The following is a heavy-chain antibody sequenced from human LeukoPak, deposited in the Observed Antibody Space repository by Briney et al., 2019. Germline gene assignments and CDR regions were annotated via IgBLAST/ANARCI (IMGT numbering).Heavy chain of an antibody. Sequence: GGSPRLSCAASGFTFSSYAMSWVRQAPGKGLEWVSAISGSGGSTYYADSVKGRFTISRGNSKNTLYLQMNSLRAEDTAVYYCAKDGGYYYDSSDHWGQGTLVTVSS. J-gene: IGHJ4*02. D-gene: IGHD3-22*01. CDR3: AKDGGYYYDSSDH. V-gene: IGHV3-23*01. CDR1: GFTFSSYA. CDR2: ISGSGGST.